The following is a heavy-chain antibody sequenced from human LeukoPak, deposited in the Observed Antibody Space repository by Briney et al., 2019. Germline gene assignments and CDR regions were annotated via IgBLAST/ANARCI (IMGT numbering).Heavy chain of an antibody. D-gene: IGHD6-13*01. CDR3: AKKFPGTVAAGPDH. V-gene: IGHV3-30*18. CDR1: GFTFSTFG. J-gene: IGHJ4*02. Sequence: GGSLRLSCAASGFTFSTFGMHWVRQAPGKGLEWVAGISYDGSNKYYGDSVKGRFTISRDNSKNTLYLQMNSLRAEDTAVYYCAKKFPGTVAAGPDHWGQGTLVTVSS. CDR2: ISYDGSNK.